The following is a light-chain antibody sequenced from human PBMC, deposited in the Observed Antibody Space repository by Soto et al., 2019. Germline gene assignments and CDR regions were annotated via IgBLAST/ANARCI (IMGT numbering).Light chain of an antibody. V-gene: IGLV2-14*01. CDR1: SSDIGGYNY. CDR2: DVS. Sequence: QSALTQPASVSGSPGQSITISCTGTSSDIGGYNYVSWYQQHPGKAPKLMIYDVSNRPSGVSNRFSGSKSGNTASLTISGLQAEDEADYYCSSYISSSTYVFAAGTKVTVL. J-gene: IGLJ1*01. CDR3: SSYISSSTYV.